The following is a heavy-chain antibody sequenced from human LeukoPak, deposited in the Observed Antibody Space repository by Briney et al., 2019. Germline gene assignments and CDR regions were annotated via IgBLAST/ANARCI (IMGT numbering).Heavy chain of an antibody. V-gene: IGHV3-21*01. CDR2: ISGSSSYI. CDR1: GFTFSSYS. CDR3: ARDQDTAMDEGYFDY. J-gene: IGHJ4*02. Sequence: GGSLRLSCAASGFTFSSYSMNWVRQAPGKGLEWVSSISGSSSYIYYADSVKGRFTISRDNAKNSLYPQMNSLRAEDTAVYYCARDQDTAMDEGYFDYWGQGTLVTVSS. D-gene: IGHD5-18*01.